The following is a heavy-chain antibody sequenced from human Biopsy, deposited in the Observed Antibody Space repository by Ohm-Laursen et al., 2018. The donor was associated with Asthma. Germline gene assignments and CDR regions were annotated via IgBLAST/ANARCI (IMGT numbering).Heavy chain of an antibody. D-gene: IGHD3-16*01. CDR2: IYYIGSA. J-gene: IGHJ4*02. Sequence: SETLSRTSTVSGGTISSGAYYCRWPRQPPGKGLEWIGYIYYIGSAYYNPCLKIRVAISLDTSKNQFSLKLSSVTAADTAGYFWARRGGVRRYFDYWGQGTLVTVSS. V-gene: IGHV4-30-4*01. CDR3: ARRGGVRRYFDY. CDR1: GGTISSGAYY.